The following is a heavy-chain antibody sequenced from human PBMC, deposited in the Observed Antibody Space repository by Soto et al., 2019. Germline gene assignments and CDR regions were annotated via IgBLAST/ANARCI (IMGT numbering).Heavy chain of an antibody. CDR3: AAFPHYYYASRSAFDI. CDR1: GFTVTSSA. D-gene: IGHD3-22*01. Sequence: WASVKVSCKASGFTVTSSAVQWVRQARGQRLEWIGWIVVGSGNTNYAQKFQERVTITRDMSTSTAYMELSSLRSEDTAVYYCAAFPHYYYASRSAFDIWGQWTTLPV. J-gene: IGHJ3*02. CDR2: IVVGSGNT. V-gene: IGHV1-58*01.